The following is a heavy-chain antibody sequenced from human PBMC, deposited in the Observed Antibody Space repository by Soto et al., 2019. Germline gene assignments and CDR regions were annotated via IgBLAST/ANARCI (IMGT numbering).Heavy chain of an antibody. J-gene: IGHJ4*02. CDR3: AGDDCDILTPPGDY. Sequence: GGSLRLSCAASGFTFSSYAMHWVRQAPGKGLEWVAVISYDGSNKYYADSVKGRFTISRDNSKNTLYLQMNSLRAEDTAVYYCAGDDCDILTPPGDYWGQGTLVTVSS. V-gene: IGHV3-30-3*01. CDR2: ISYDGSNK. D-gene: IGHD3-9*01. CDR1: GFTFSSYA.